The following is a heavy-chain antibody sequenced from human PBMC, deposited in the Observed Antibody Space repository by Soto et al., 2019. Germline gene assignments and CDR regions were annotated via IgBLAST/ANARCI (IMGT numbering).Heavy chain of an antibody. CDR3: ARVVDEYYDILTGYYPRYMDV. J-gene: IGHJ6*03. CDR2: ISSSGSTI. Sequence: QVQLVESGGGLVKPGGSLRLSCAASEFTFSDYYMSWIRQAPGKGLEWVSYISSSGSTIYYADSVKGRFTISRDNAKNSLYLQMNSLRAEDTAVYYCARVVDEYYDILTGYYPRYMDVWGKGTTVTVSS. CDR1: EFTFSDYY. V-gene: IGHV3-11*01. D-gene: IGHD3-9*01.